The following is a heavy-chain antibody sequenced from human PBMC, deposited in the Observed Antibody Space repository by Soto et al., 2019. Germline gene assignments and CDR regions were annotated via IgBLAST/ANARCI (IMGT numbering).Heavy chain of an antibody. CDR3: GRELLLDYFDY. V-gene: IGHV3-23*01. D-gene: IGHD1-26*01. CDR1: GFTFISYA. J-gene: IGHJ4*02. CDR2: ISGSGGST. Sequence: WGSLRLSCAASGFTFISYAMSFFRQAPLKGLEWVSAISGSGGSTYYADSVKGRFTISRDNSKNTLYLQMNSLRAEDTAVYYCGRELLLDYFDYWGQGTLVTVSS.